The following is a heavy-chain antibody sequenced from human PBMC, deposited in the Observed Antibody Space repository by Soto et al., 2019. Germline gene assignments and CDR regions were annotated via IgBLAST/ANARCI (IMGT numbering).Heavy chain of an antibody. Sequence: QVQLQESGPGLVKPSQTLSLTCSVSGGSISSGGYYWSWIRQPPGKGLEWIGYIYYSANTHYNQSLKGRVSISADTSKNQFSLNLSSVTAADTAVYYCARSGGNSYYYGMDVWGQGTTVTVSS. V-gene: IGHV4-31*02. D-gene: IGHD3-10*01. J-gene: IGHJ6*02. CDR1: GGSISSGGYY. CDR3: ARSGGNSYYYGMDV. CDR2: IYYSANT.